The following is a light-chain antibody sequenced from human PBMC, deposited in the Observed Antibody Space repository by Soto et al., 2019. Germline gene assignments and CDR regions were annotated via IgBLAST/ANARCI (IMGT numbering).Light chain of an antibody. CDR2: GTS. Sequence: EVVMTQSPATLSVSPGERATLSCRASQSVSSNLALYQHKPGQAPRLLIYGTSNRDAGVPARFSGSGSGKEFTLTISSLQSEDFAVYYCQQYNNRPPEGTFVQGTKLVIK. CDR3: QQYNNRPPEGT. J-gene: IGKJ2*01. V-gene: IGKV3-15*01. CDR1: QSVSSN.